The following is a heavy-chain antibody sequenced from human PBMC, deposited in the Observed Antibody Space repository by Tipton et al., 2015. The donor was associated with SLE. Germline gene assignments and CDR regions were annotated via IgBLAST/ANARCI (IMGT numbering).Heavy chain of an antibody. CDR2: TNHSGST. J-gene: IGHJ4*02. Sequence: LRLSCAASGFTFSDYYMSWIRQPPGRGLEWIGETNHSGSTNYNPSLKSRVTISVDTSKNQFSLKLSSVTAADTAVYYCARGMKQLPVDYWGQGTLVTVSS. V-gene: IGHV4-34*01. CDR1: GFTFSDYY. D-gene: IGHD6-6*01. CDR3: ARGMKQLPVDY.